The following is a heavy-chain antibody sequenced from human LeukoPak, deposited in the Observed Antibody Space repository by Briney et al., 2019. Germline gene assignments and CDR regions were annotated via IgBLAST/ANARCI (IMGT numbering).Heavy chain of an antibody. Sequence: PGRSLRLSCAASGFTFSSYAMHWVRQAPGKGLEWVAVKSYDGSNKYYADSVRGRFTISRDNAKNTLYLQMNTLRVEDTAVYYCTRDLMDYDVSTGLHHYYMDVWGQGTTVTVSS. J-gene: IGHJ6*02. CDR1: GFTFSSYA. CDR2: KSYDGSNK. D-gene: IGHD3-9*01. V-gene: IGHV3-30-3*01. CDR3: TRDLMDYDVSTGLHHYYMDV.